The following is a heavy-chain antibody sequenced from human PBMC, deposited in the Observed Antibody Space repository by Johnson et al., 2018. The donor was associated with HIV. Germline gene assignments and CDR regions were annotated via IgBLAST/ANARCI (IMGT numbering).Heavy chain of an antibody. CDR2: ISYDGSDK. CDR1: GFTFSSYA. V-gene: IGHV3-30*04. D-gene: IGHD3-16*01. Sequence: QVQLVESGGGVVQPGRSLRLSCAASGFTFSSYAMHWVRQAPAKGLEWVAVISYDGSDKYYAASVKGRFTISRDSSTNTLSLQMNTLRADDTAVYYCARGSRYTHDNDDVYLLQAFDIWGQGTMVTVSS. CDR3: ARGSRYTHDNDDVYLLQAFDI. J-gene: IGHJ3*02.